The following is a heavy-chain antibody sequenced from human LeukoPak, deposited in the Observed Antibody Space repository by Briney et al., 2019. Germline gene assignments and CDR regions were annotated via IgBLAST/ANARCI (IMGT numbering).Heavy chain of an antibody. V-gene: IGHV4-39*01. Sequence: SEALSLTCAVYGGSLSTYYWGWIRQPPGKGLEWIGSIYYSGSTYYNPSLKSRVTISVDTSKNQFSLKLSSVTAADTAVYYCATQTRYDFWSGYLADWGQGTLVTVSS. CDR1: GGSLSTYY. D-gene: IGHD3-3*01. CDR2: IYYSGST. CDR3: ATQTRYDFWSGYLAD. J-gene: IGHJ4*02.